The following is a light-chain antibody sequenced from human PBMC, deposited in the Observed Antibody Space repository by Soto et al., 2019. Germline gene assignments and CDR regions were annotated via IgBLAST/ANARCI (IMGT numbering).Light chain of an antibody. V-gene: IGLV3-21*01. J-gene: IGLJ2*01. CDR3: QVWETSSGHQAI. CDR1: SIGSKS. CDR2: YDS. Sequence: SSELTQPPSVSVAPGKTATITCGGTSIGSKSVHWYQQMPGQAPVLVISYDSDRPSGIPERFSGSNSGNTATLTISRVEPGDEADYYCQVWETSSGHQAIFGAGTKVTVL.